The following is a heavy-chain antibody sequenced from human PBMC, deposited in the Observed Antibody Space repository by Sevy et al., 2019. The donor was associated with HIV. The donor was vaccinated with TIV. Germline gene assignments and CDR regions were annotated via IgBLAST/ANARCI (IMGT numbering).Heavy chain of an antibody. CDR1: GFTFSSYA. CDR2: ISYDGSNK. D-gene: IGHD3-10*01. J-gene: IGHJ6*02. CDR3: ARDGFYYGSGSPVYGMDV. Sequence: GESLKISCAASGFTFSSYAMHWVRQAPGKGLEWVAVISYDGSNKYYADSVKGRFTISRDNSKNTLYLQMNSLRAEDTAVYYCARDGFYYGSGSPVYGMDVWGQGTTVTVSS. V-gene: IGHV3-30*04.